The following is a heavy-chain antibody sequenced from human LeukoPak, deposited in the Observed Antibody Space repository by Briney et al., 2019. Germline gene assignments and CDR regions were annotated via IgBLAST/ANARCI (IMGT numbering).Heavy chain of an antibody. CDR3: ARRFVAYSGYDLGDAFDI. J-gene: IGHJ3*02. Sequence: SETLSLTCTVSGGSISSSSYYWGWIRQPPGKGLEWIGSIYYSGSTYYNPSLKSRVTISVDTSKNQFSLKLSSVTAADTAVYYCARRFVAYSGYDLGDAFDIWGQGTMVTVSS. D-gene: IGHD5-12*01. CDR1: GGSISSSSYY. CDR2: IYYSGST. V-gene: IGHV4-39*01.